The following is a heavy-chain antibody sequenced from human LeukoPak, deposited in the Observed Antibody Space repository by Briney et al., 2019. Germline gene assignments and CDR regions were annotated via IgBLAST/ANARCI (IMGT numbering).Heavy chain of an antibody. CDR2: ISAYNGNT. Sequence: ASVKVSCKASGYTFTSYGINWVRQAPGQGPEWMGWISAYNGNTKYAQNLQGRVTMTTDTSTSTAYMELRSLRSDDTAVYYCTRELSGSYDFDYWGQGTLVTVSS. CDR1: GYTFTSYG. CDR3: TRELSGSYDFDY. V-gene: IGHV1-18*01. J-gene: IGHJ4*02. D-gene: IGHD1-26*01.